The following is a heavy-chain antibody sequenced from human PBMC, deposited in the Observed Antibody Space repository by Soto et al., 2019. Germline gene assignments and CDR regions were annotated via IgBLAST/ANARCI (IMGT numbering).Heavy chain of an antibody. J-gene: IGHJ4*02. V-gene: IGHV3-33*01. CDR3: GRGYNYADY. CDR1: GFSFSTYG. Sequence: GGSLRLSCAASGFSFSTYGMQWVRQAPGKGLEWVAEIWYDGSNDFYSDSVKGRFTISRDNAKNTLFLQMNSLRAEDTAMYYCGRGYNYADYWGQGTQVTVS. CDR2: IWYDGSND. D-gene: IGHD5-18*01.